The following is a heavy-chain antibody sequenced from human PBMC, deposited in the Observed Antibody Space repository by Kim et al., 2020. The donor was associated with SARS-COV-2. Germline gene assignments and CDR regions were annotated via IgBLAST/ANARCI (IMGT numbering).Heavy chain of an antibody. J-gene: IGHJ4*02. D-gene: IGHD5-18*01. V-gene: IGHV4-39*01. CDR3: ARRGRGYSYGFDY. Sequence: YNPSLKSRVTISVHTSKNQFSLKLSSVTAADTAVYYCARRGRGYSYGFDYWGQGTLVTVSS.